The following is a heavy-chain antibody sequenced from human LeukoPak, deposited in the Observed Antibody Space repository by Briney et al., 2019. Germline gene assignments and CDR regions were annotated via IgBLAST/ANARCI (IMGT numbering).Heavy chain of an antibody. CDR3: ARVGFRSTMVRGVRGYFDY. V-gene: IGHV1-46*01. J-gene: IGHJ4*02. CDR2: INTSVGNT. Sequence: GASVKVSCKASGYTFTSYYMHWVRQAPRQGLEWIGIINTSVGNTSYAQKFQGRVTMTRDTATSTVYMELRSLRSEDQAVYYCARVGFRSTMVRGVRGYFDYWGQGTLVTVSS. D-gene: IGHD3-10*01. CDR1: GYTFTSYY.